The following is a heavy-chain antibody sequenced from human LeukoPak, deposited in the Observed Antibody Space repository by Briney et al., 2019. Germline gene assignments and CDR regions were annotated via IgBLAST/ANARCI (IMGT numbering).Heavy chain of an antibody. Sequence: ASVKVSCKASGYTFTGYYMHWVRQAPGQGLEGMGWINPNSGGTNYAQKFQGRVTMTRDTSISTAYMELSRLRSDDTAVYYCARDLEGCSGGSCYSGWGQGTLVTVSS. CDR1: GYTFTGYY. V-gene: IGHV1-2*02. J-gene: IGHJ4*02. CDR3: ARDLEGCSGGSCYSG. CDR2: INPNSGGT. D-gene: IGHD2-15*01.